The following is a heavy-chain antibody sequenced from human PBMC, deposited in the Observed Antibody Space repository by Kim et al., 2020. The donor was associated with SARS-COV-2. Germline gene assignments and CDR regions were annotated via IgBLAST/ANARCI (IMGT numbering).Heavy chain of an antibody. CDR2: ISYDGSNK. Sequence: GGSLRLSCAASGFTFSSYAMHWVRQAPGKGLEWVAVISYDGSNKYYADSVKGRFTISRDNSKNTLYLQMNSLRAEDTAVYYCVKSSDWLGLRYFYYWG. CDR3: VKSSDWLGLRYFYY. V-gene: IGHV3-30-3*01. CDR1: GFTFSSYA. D-gene: IGHD2-21*02. J-gene: IGHJ4*01.